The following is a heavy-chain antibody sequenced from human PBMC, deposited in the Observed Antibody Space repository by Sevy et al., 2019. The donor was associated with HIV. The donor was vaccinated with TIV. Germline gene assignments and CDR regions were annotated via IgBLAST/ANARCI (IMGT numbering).Heavy chain of an antibody. J-gene: IGHJ6*02. D-gene: IGHD3-10*01. Sequence: GGSLRLSCAASGFTFSSYWMHWVRQAPGKGLVWVSRINSDGSNTSYADSVKGRFTISRDNAKNTLYLQMNSLRAEDTAVYYCARDPAIRGGYYYYGMDVWGQGTTVTVSS. CDR1: GFTFSSYW. CDR2: INSDGSNT. V-gene: IGHV3-74*01. CDR3: ARDPAIRGGYYYYGMDV.